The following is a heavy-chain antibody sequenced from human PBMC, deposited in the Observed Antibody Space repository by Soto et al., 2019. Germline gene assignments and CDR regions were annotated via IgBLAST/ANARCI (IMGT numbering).Heavy chain of an antibody. V-gene: IGHV1-69*04. J-gene: IGHJ4*02. CDR3: ARDFGLADRKDDYGDYVGGSFDY. Sequence: ASVKVSCKASGGTFSSYTISWVRQAPGQGLEWMGRIIPILGIANYAQKFQGRVTITADKSTSTAYMELSSLRSEDTAVYYCARDFGLADRKDDYGDYVGGSFDYWGQGTLVTVSS. CDR2: IIPILGIA. D-gene: IGHD4-17*01. CDR1: GGTFSSYT.